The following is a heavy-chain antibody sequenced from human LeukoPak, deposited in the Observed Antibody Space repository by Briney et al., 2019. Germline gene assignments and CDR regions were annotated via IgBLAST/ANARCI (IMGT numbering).Heavy chain of an antibody. CDR2: ISGSGGST. D-gene: IGHD2/OR15-2a*01. CDR1: GFTFRNYA. CDR3: AKDRHPSNFYAMDV. V-gene: IGHV3-23*01. J-gene: IGHJ6*02. Sequence: PGGSLRLSCAASGFTFRNYAMNRVRQAPGKGLEWVSGISGSGGSTNYADSVKGRFTISRDNSKNTLYLQMISLRAEDTAVYYCAKDRHPSNFYAMDVWGQGTTVTVSS.